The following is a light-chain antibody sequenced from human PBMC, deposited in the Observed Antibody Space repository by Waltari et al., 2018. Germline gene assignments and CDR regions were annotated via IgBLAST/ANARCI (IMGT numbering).Light chain of an antibody. Sequence: DIQMTQSPSSLSASVGDRVSITCRASQSISTHLNWYQQKPGKAPKVLIYDASSLQSGVPSRFSGSGSVTDFTLTISSLQAEDFATYYCQQSISLPFTFGPGTKVDIK. CDR1: QSISTH. J-gene: IGKJ3*01. V-gene: IGKV1-39*01. CDR2: DAS. CDR3: QQSISLPFT.